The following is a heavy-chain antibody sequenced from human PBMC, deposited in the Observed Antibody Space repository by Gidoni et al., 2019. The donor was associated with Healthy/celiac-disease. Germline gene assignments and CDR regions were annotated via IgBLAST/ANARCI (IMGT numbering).Heavy chain of an antibody. V-gene: IGHV3-9*01. Sequence: VQLVASGVGLVQPARSLRLSCAASGLTFDDYALHWFRQATGKGMEWVSGISWNSCSIGYSDSVKGRFTISSDNAKNSLYLQMNSLRAEDTALYYCAAMLEYYYGSGSYSYCDYLGQGTLVTVSS. CDR1: GLTFDDYA. D-gene: IGHD3-10*01. J-gene: IGHJ4*02. CDR2: ISWNSCSI. CDR3: AAMLEYYYGSGSYSYCDY.